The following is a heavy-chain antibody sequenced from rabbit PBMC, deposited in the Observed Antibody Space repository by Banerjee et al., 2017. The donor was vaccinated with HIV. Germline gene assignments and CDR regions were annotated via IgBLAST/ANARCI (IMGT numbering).Heavy chain of an antibody. D-gene: IGHD6-1*01. V-gene: IGHV1S43*01. CDR3: ARAYSYGDGKYAYALARLDL. Sequence: QSLEESGGDLVKPGASLTLTCTASGFSFSSGYRICWVRQAPGKGLEWIAYIYPDYGSTDYASWAKGRFTVSRSTSLNTVDLKMTSLTAADTATYFCARAYSYGDGKYAYALARLDLWGPGTLVTVS. CDR2: IYPDYGST. J-gene: IGHJ6*01. CDR1: GFSFSSGYR.